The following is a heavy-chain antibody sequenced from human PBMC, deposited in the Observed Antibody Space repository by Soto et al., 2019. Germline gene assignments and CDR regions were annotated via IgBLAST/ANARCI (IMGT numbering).Heavy chain of an antibody. CDR3: ARVRGSGWTLAY. CDR2: IVTYNGNT. V-gene: IGHV1-18*01. J-gene: IGHJ4*02. Sequence: ASVKVDFRSAACTFSEFVVMFVGQSPGQGLEWMGWIVTYNGNTNSAQKFQGRLTMTTDTSTTTAYMELRSLRYDDTSVYYGARVRGSGWTLAYWVKGTLVIVTS. D-gene: IGHD6-19*01. CDR1: ACTFSEFV.